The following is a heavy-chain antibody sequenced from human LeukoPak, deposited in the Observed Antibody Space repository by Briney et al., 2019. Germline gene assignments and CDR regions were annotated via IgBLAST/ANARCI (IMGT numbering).Heavy chain of an antibody. CDR3: ARDRQQLRYFDWKTPPDY. Sequence: GGSLRLSCAASGFTFSDYYMSWIRQAPGKGLEGVSYISSSGSTIYYADSVKGRFTISRDNAKNSLYLQMNSLRAEDTAVYYCARDRQQLRYFDWKTPPDYWGQGTLVTVSS. CDR1: GFTFSDYY. CDR2: ISSSGSTI. D-gene: IGHD3-9*01. J-gene: IGHJ4*02. V-gene: IGHV3-11*01.